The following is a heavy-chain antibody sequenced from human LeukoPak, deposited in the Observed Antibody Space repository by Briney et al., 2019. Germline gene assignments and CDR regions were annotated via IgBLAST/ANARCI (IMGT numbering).Heavy chain of an antibody. V-gene: IGHV1-2*02. D-gene: IGHD3-22*01. CDR1: GYTFTGYY. Sequence: ASVKVSCKASGYTFTGYYMHWVRQAPGQGLEWKGWINPNSGGTNYAQKFQGRVTMTRDTSISTAYMELSRLRSDDTAVYYCARVGYYDSSGYYLNDAFDIWGQGTMVTVSS. J-gene: IGHJ3*02. CDR2: INPNSGGT. CDR3: ARVGYYDSSGYYLNDAFDI.